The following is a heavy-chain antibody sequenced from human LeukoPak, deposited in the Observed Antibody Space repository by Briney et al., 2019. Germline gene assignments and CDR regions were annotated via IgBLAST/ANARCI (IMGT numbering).Heavy chain of an antibody. CDR2: IIPIFGVA. J-gene: IGHJ5*02. Sequence: GSSVKVSCKASGGTFSTYAISWVRQAPGQGLEWMGRIIPIFGVAKYAQKFQGRVTITADKSTSTAYMELSSLTSEGTAVYYCAREGTSVAGTWWFDPWGQGTLVTVSS. CDR3: AREGTSVAGTWWFDP. CDR1: GGTFSTYA. D-gene: IGHD6-19*01. V-gene: IGHV1-69*04.